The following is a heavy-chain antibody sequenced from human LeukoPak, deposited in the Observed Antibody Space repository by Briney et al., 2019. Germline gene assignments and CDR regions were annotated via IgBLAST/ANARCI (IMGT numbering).Heavy chain of an antibody. V-gene: IGHV4-4*07. CDR3: AREYFAYYGSGSYYNVSTRMDY. CDR1: GGSISSYY. D-gene: IGHD3-10*01. J-gene: IGHJ4*02. Sequence: PSETLSLTCTVSGGSISSYYWRWIREPAGKGLEWIGRLCTRGRTNYNPSLKSRVTMSVDTSKNQFSLTLSPVTAADTAVYYCAREYFAYYGSGSYYNVSTRMDYWGQGTLVTVSS. CDR2: LCTRGRT.